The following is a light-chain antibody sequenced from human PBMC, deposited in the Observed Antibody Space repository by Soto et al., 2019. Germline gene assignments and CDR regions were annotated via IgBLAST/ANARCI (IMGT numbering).Light chain of an antibody. CDR1: QSVTSSY. CDR2: GAS. V-gene: IGKV3-20*01. J-gene: IGKJ2*01. Sequence: IVLTQSPGALSLSPGERATLSCRASQSVTSSYLAWYQQKPGQAPRLLIYGASISATGVPGRFSVSGSGTDSTLTITRLEPEDFAVYYCQPYGTSPLMYTFGQGTKLSIK. CDR3: QPYGTSPLMYT.